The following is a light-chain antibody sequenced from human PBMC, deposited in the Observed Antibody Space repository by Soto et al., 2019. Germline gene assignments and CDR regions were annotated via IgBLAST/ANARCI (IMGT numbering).Light chain of an antibody. J-gene: IGKJ5*01. Sequence: IQRTQSHSTLSASVGDRIPITCRASQSISSWLAWYQQKPGKAPKLLIYDASSLESGVPSRFSGSGSGTEFTLTISSLQPDDFATYYCQQYNSYSVTFGQGTLLEVK. CDR2: DAS. V-gene: IGKV1-5*01. CDR3: QQYNSYSVT. CDR1: QSISSW.